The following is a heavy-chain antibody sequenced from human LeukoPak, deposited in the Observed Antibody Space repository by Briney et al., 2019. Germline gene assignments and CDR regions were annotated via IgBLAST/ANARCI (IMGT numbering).Heavy chain of an antibody. J-gene: IGHJ5*02. D-gene: IGHD3-10*01. CDR3: ARGWYYYGSGSYRFDP. CDR1: GGSFSGYY. CDR2: INHSEST. V-gene: IGHV4-34*01. Sequence: SETLSLTCAVYGGSFSGYYWSWIRQPPGKGLEWIGEINHSESTNYNPSLKSRVTISVDTSKNQFSLKLSSVTAADTAVYYCARGWYYYGSGSYRFDPWGQGTLVTVSS.